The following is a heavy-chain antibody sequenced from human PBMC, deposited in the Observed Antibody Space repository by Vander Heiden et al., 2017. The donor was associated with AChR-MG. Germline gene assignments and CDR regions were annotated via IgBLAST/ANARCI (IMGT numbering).Heavy chain of an antibody. J-gene: IGHJ6*03. V-gene: IGHV1-18*04. CDR1: GYNFRRHT. CDR2: MNTENGNT. Sequence: QIQLVQSGPEMKKPGASVKVSCKAFGYNFRRHTITWVLQAPGPGLEWMGYMNTENGNTEYTEKFQGRVTMTADTFTRTASMDLKSLRSDDTAVDYCARGKTGFWSDFDVMDVWGTVTTVTVS. CDR3: ARGKTGFWSDFDVMDV. D-gene: IGHD3-3*01.